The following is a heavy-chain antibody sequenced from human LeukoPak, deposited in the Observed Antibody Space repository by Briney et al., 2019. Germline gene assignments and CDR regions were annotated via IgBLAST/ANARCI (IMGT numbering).Heavy chain of an antibody. CDR2: IYHSGST. D-gene: IGHD1-7*01. Sequence: PSETLSLTCTVSGYSISSGYYWGWIRQPPGKGLEWIGSIYHSGSTYYNPSLKSRVTISVDTSKNQFSLKLSSVTAADTAVYYCARNWNYNWFDPWGQGTLVTVSS. J-gene: IGHJ5*02. CDR1: GYSISSGYY. V-gene: IGHV4-38-2*02. CDR3: ARNWNYNWFDP.